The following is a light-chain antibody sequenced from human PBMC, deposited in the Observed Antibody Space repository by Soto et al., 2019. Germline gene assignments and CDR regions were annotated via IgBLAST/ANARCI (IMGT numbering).Light chain of an antibody. CDR1: QSVSSY. Sequence: EIGLTQSPATLSLSPGERATLSCRASQSVSSYLAWYQQKPGQAPRLLIYDASNRATGIPARFSGSGSGTDFTLTISSLEPEDFAVYYCQQRSNWPPNTFGGGTKVEIK. CDR3: QQRSNWPPNT. J-gene: IGKJ4*01. CDR2: DAS. V-gene: IGKV3-11*01.